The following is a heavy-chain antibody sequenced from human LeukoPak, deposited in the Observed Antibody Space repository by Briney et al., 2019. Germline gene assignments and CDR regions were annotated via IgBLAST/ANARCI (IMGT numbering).Heavy chain of an antibody. CDR1: GFTVSSNY. CDR3: ARTFRFPHYFDY. J-gene: IGHJ4*02. D-gene: IGHD2-21*01. Sequence: PGGSLRLSCAASGFTVSSNYMSWVRQAPGKGLEWVSVIYSGGSTYYADSVKGRFTTSRDNSKNTLYLQMNSLRAEDTAVYYCARTFRFPHYFDYWGQGTLVTVSS. V-gene: IGHV3-66*02. CDR2: IYSGGST.